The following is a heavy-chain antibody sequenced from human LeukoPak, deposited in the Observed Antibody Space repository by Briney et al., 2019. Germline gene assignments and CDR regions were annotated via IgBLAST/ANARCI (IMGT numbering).Heavy chain of an antibody. J-gene: IGHJ6*02. CDR3: AREGCSSTSCYGLGFYGMDV. V-gene: IGHV4-61*02. CDR2: IYTSGST. Sequence: SETLSLTCTVSGGSISSGSYCWSWIRQPAGKGLEWIGRIYTSGSTNYNPSLKSRVTISVDTSKNQFSLKLSSVTAADTAVYYCAREGCSSTSCYGLGFYGMDVWGQGTTVTVSS. D-gene: IGHD2-2*01. CDR1: GGSISSGSYC.